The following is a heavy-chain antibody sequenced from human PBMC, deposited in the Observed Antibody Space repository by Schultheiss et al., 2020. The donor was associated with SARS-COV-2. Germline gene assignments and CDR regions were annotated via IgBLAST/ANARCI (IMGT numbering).Heavy chain of an antibody. Sequence: ASVKVSCKASGGTFSSYAISWVRQAPGQGLEWMGRINPSGGSTSYAQKFQGRVTMTRDTSTSTVYMELSSLRSEDTAVYYCARGGVVTLYFGFDPWGQGTLVTVSS. D-gene: IGHD4-23*01. J-gene: IGHJ5*02. V-gene: IGHV1-46*01. CDR3: ARGGVVTLYFGFDP. CDR2: INPSGGST. CDR1: GGTFSSYA.